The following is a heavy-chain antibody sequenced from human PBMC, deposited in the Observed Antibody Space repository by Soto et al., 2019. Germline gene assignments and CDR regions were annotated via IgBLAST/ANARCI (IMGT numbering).Heavy chain of an antibody. J-gene: IGHJ6*03. D-gene: IGHD3-3*01. CDR3: SRQASDFWSGKPQYYMDV. CDR2: IRSKPNNYAT. V-gene: IGHV3-73*01. CDR1: GFTFSGSA. Sequence: EVQLVESGGGLVQPGGSLKLSRAASGFTFSGSAMHWVRQASGKGLEWVGRIRSKPNNYATAYGASVKGRFTISRDDSKNTAYLQMNSLNTEDTAVYYCSRQASDFWSGKPQYYMDVWGKGTTVTVSS.